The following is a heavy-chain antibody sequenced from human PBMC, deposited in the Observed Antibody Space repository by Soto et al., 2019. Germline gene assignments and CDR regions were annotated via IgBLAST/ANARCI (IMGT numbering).Heavy chain of an antibody. Sequence: SETLSLTCAVYGGSFSGYYWSWIRQPPGKGLEWIGEINHSGSTNYNPSLKSRVTISVDTSKNQFSLKLSSVTAADTAVYYCARYYFWSASRYNWFDPWGQGTLVTVSS. CDR3: ARYYFWSASRYNWFDP. V-gene: IGHV4-34*01. CDR2: INHSGST. CDR1: GGSFSGYY. D-gene: IGHD3-3*01. J-gene: IGHJ5*02.